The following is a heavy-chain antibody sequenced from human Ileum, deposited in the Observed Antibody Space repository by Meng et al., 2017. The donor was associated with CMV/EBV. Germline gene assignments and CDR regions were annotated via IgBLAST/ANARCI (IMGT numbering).Heavy chain of an antibody. CDR1: GFSFSSYE. J-gene: IGHJ4*02. CDR2: ISGSGDAI. V-gene: IGHV3-48*03. CDR3: AREGYSYASRSYFDY. D-gene: IGHD3-16*01. Sequence: GESLKISCVASGFSFSSYEMNWVRQAPGKGLEWVSHISGSGDAIYYVDSVKDRSTVSRDNARSSLYLQLNSLRPEDTAVYYCAREGYSYASRSYFDYWGQGGLVNVAS.